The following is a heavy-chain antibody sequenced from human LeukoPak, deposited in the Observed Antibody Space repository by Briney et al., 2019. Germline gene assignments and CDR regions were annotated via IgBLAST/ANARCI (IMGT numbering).Heavy chain of an antibody. V-gene: IGHV4-34*01. CDR1: GESFSDYY. CDR3: AREDSGSYYHYYYYMDV. Sequence: SETLSLTCAVYGESFSDYYWSWIRQPPGRGLEWIGEVNHGGTTNYNPSLKSRVIISADTSKNQFSLKLSSVTAADTAVYYCAREDSGSYYHYYYYMDVWGKGTTVTVSS. D-gene: IGHD1-26*01. CDR2: VNHGGTT. J-gene: IGHJ6*03.